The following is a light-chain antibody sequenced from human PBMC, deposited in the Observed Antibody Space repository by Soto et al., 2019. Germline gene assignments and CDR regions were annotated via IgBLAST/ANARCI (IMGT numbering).Light chain of an antibody. Sequence: EIVLTQSPGTLSLPPGERATLSCRASQSVSNNYLAWYQQKPGQAPRLLIYGASNRATGIPARFSGSGSGTEFTLTISSLQSEDFAVYYCQQYNNWPLWTFGQGTKVDIK. CDR3: QQYNNWPLWT. J-gene: IGKJ1*01. V-gene: IGKV3-15*01. CDR1: QSVSNN. CDR2: GAS.